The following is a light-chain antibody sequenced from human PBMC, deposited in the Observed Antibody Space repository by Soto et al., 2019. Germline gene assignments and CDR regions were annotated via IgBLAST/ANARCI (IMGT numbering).Light chain of an antibody. J-gene: IGKJ1*01. CDR2: GAS. Sequence: EIVMTQSPATLSVSPGETATLSCRASQSLTSYLAWYQQKPDQAPRLLIYGASNRATGIPARFSGSGSGTDFTLTISSLEPEDFAVYYCQQHSHWPPWTFGQGTKVDIK. CDR1: QSLTSY. V-gene: IGKV3-11*01. CDR3: QQHSHWPPWT.